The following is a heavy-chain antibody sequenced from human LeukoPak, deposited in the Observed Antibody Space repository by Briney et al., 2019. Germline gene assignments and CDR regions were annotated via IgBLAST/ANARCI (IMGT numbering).Heavy chain of an antibody. V-gene: IGHV4-61*01. D-gene: IGHD2-2*01. Sequence: SETLSLTCTVSGGSVSSGSYYWTWIRQPPGKGLEWIGYIYYSGSTNYNPSLKSRVTISVDTSKNQFSLKLSSVTAADTAVYYCARGSPSYLPHQYYYGMDVWGQGTTVTVSS. J-gene: IGHJ6*02. CDR2: IYYSGST. CDR3: ARGSPSYLPHQYYYGMDV. CDR1: GGSVSSGSYY.